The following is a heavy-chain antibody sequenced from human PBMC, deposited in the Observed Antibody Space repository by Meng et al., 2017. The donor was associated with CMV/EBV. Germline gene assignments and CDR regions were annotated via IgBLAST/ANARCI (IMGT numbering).Heavy chain of an antibody. CDR1: GYTFTSYG. Sequence: ASVKVSCKASGYTFTSYGISWVRQAPGQGLEWMGWISAYNGNTNYAQKLQGRVTMTTDTSTSTAYMELRSLRSDDTAVYYCARDAREDIVVVPAAAPPDDAFDIWGQGTMVT. D-gene: IGHD2-2*01. V-gene: IGHV1-18*01. CDR2: ISAYNGNT. CDR3: ARDAREDIVVVPAAAPPDDAFDI. J-gene: IGHJ3*02.